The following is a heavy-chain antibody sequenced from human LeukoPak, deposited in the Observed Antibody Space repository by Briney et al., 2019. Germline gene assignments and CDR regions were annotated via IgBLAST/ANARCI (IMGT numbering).Heavy chain of an antibody. Sequence: GRSLRLSCVTSGFTFSNHAMHWVRQGPGKGLEWVAVISDDGSSKFYADSVKGRFTIFRDNSKNTLFLQINSLRPEDTAVYYCARASYCGGDCYPKYYFDYWGQGTLVTVSS. D-gene: IGHD2-21*02. CDR3: ARASYCGGDCYPKYYFDY. CDR2: ISDDGSSK. V-gene: IGHV3-30*04. J-gene: IGHJ4*02. CDR1: GFTFSNHA.